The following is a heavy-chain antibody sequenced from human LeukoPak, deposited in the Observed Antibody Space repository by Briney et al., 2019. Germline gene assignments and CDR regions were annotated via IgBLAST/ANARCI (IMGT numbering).Heavy chain of an antibody. D-gene: IGHD6-13*01. Sequence: ASVKVSCKASGYTFTSYDINWVRQATRQGLEWMGWMNPNSGNTGYAQKFQGRVTMTRNTSISTAYMELSRLRSDDTAVYYCARDRQNPYSSSWYEGHYFDYWGQGTLVTVSS. CDR2: MNPNSGNT. CDR1: GYTFTSYD. J-gene: IGHJ4*02. V-gene: IGHV1-8*01. CDR3: ARDRQNPYSSSWYEGHYFDY.